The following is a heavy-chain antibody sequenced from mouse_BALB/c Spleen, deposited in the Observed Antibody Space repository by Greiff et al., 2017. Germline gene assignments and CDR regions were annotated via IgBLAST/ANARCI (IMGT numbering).Heavy chain of an antibody. V-gene: IGHV5-6-5*01. Sequence: EVMLVESGGGLVKPGGSLKLSCAASGFTFSSYAMSWVRQTPEKRLEWVASISSGGSTYYPDSVKGRFTISRDNARNILYLQMSSLRSEDTAMYYCARIGRWLLHFEVWGAGTTVTVSS. D-gene: IGHD2-3*01. J-gene: IGHJ1*01. CDR2: ISSGGST. CDR1: GFTFSSYA. CDR3: ARIGRWLLHFEV.